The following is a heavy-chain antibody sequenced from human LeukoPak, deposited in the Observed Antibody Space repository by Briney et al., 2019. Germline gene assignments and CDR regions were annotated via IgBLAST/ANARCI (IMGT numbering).Heavy chain of an antibody. Sequence: GGSLRLSCAASGFTFNSYALHWVRQAPGKGLEWVAVISYDGSNKYYADSVKGRFTISRDNSKHTLYMQMNSLRAEDTAVYYCAKDGDNGYSYNIDYWGPGTLITVSS. CDR3: AKDGDNGYSYNIDY. D-gene: IGHD5-18*01. CDR2: ISYDGSNK. J-gene: IGHJ4*02. V-gene: IGHV3-30*04. CDR1: GFTFNSYA.